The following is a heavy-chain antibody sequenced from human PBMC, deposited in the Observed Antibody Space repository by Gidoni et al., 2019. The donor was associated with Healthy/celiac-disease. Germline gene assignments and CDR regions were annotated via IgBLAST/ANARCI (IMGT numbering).Heavy chain of an antibody. CDR2: ISGRGGST. CDR1: GFTFSSYA. Sequence: EVQLLESGGGLVQPGGSLRLSCAASGFTFSSYAMSWVRQAPGQGLEWVPAISGRGGSTYYADSVKGRSTISRDNSKNTLYLQMNSLRAEDTAVYYCAAEGRITMIVVVITGSFDYWGQGTLVTVSS. J-gene: IGHJ4*02. V-gene: IGHV3-23*01. CDR3: AAEGRITMIVVVITGSFDY. D-gene: IGHD3-22*01.